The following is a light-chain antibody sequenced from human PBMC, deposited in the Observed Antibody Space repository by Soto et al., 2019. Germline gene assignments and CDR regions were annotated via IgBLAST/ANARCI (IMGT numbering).Light chain of an antibody. CDR2: EGG. J-gene: IGLJ1*01. CDR1: SSDVGSYNF. CDR3: CSYAGSSTYV. V-gene: IGLV2-23*01. Sequence: QSALTQPASVSGSPGQSITISCTGASSDVGSYNFVSWFQQHPGKAPKLIIYEGGKRPSGVSNRFSGSKSGNTASLTISGLQAEDEADYYCCSYAGSSTYVFGIGTKSPS.